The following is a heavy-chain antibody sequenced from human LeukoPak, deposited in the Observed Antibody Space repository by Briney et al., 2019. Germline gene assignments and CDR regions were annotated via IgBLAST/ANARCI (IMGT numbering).Heavy chain of an antibody. Sequence: GGSLRLSCAASGFTVSSSYMSWVRQAPGKGLEWVSVIYSGGTTYYADSVKGRFTISRDNSKNTLYLQMNSLRAEDTAVYYCARLVGATTVDYWGQGTLVTVSS. D-gene: IGHD1-26*01. CDR2: IYSGGTT. CDR3: ARLVGATTVDY. J-gene: IGHJ4*02. CDR1: GFTVSSSY. V-gene: IGHV3-53*01.